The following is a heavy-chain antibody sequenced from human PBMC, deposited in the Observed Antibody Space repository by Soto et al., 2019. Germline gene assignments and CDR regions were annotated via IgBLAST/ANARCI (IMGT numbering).Heavy chain of an antibody. D-gene: IGHD5-18*01. CDR3: AGIRPPSY. J-gene: IGHJ4*02. V-gene: IGHV3-66*01. CDR2: IYSGGST. Sequence: EVQLVESGGGLVQPGGSLRLSCAVSGFTVRSNYMSWVRQAPGKGLEWVSIIYSGGSTYYADSVKGRFTISRDNSKNTLYLQMNSLRAEDTAVYYCAGIRPPSYWGQGTLVTVSS. CDR1: GFTVRSNY.